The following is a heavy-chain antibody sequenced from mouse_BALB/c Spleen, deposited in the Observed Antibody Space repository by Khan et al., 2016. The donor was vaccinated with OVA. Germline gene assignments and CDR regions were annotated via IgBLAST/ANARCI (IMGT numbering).Heavy chain of an antibody. J-gene: IGHJ2*01. CDR2: ISSGSSTI. CDR3: ARDSNFDY. CDR1: GFTFSRFG. Sequence: EVQRVESGGGLVQPGGSRKLSCAASGFTFSRFGMHWVRQAPEKGLEWVAYISSGSSTIYYADTVKGRFTITRDNPKNTLFLQVTSLRSEDRAMYYCARDSNFDYWGQGTTLTVSS. V-gene: IGHV5-17*02.